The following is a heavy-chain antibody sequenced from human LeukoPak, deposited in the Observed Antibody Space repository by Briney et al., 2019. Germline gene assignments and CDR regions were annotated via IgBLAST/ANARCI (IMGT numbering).Heavy chain of an antibody. J-gene: IGHJ4*02. D-gene: IGHD6-13*01. V-gene: IGHV3-23*01. Sequence: GGSLRLSCAASGFTFSIYAMSWVRQAPGKGLGWVSAISGSGGSTYYADSVKGRFTISRDNSKNTLYLQMNSLRAEDTAVYYCAKFIGAAAGSIDYWGQGTLVTVSS. CDR2: ISGSGGST. CDR1: GFTFSIYA. CDR3: AKFIGAAAGSIDY.